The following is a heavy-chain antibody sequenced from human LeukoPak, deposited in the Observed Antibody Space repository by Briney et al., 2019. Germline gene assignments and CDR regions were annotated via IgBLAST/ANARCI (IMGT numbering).Heavy chain of an antibody. Sequence: SETLSLTCNVSGGSMNGYYWSWVRQPPGKALEWIGYIYSSGSTYYNPSLKSRVTMSGDTSKNQFSLKLSSVTAADTAAYYCARLGYCSGGSCYYYYYMDVWGKGTTVTVSS. V-gene: IGHV4-59*12. CDR2: IYSSGST. CDR1: GGSMNGYY. CDR3: ARLGYCSGGSCYYYYYMDV. J-gene: IGHJ6*03. D-gene: IGHD2-15*01.